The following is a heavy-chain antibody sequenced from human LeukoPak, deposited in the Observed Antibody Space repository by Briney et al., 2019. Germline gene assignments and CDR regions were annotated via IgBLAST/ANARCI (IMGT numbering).Heavy chain of an antibody. CDR2: IYHSGST. D-gene: IGHD6-19*01. Sequence: SQTLSLTCAVSGGSISSGGYSWRWLRQPPGTGLEWIGYIYHSGSTYYNPSLKSRVTISVDRSKNQFSLKLSSVTAADTAVYYCASSKYSSGWYFDYWGQGTLVTVSS. J-gene: IGHJ4*02. V-gene: IGHV4-30-2*01. CDR3: ASSKYSSGWYFDY. CDR1: GGSISSGGYS.